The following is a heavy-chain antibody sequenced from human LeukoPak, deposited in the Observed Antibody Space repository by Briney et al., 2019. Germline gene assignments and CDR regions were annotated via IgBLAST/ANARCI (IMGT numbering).Heavy chain of an antibody. J-gene: IGHJ6*03. V-gene: IGHV4-59*01. CDR2: IYYSGST. CDR1: GGSISSYY. D-gene: IGHD6-19*01. Sequence: SETLSLTCTVSGGSISSYYWSWIRQPPGKGLEWIGYIYYSGSTNYNPSLKSRVTISVDTSKNQFSLKLSSVTAADTAVYYCARDIKTAVAGHSLRYYYYMDVWGKGTTVTVSS. CDR3: ARDIKTAVAGHSLRYYYYMDV.